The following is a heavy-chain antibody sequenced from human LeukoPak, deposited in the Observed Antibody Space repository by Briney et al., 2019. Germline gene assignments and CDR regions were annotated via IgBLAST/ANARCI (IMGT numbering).Heavy chain of an antibody. CDR1: GDSISSDDYY. CDR3: ARGGYFDWSLYYYYMDV. J-gene: IGHJ6*03. D-gene: IGHD3-9*01. CDR2: IYYSGST. V-gene: IGHV4-61*10. Sequence: SETLSLTCTVSGDSISSDDYYWSWIRQPAGKGLEWIGYIYYSGSTNYNPSLKSRVTISVDTSKNQFSLKLSSVTAADTAVYYCARGGYFDWSLYYYYMDVWGKGTTVTISS.